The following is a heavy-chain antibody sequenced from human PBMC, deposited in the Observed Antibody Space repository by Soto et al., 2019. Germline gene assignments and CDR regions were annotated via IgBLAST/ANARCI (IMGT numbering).Heavy chain of an antibody. CDR3: ARDSYSSGFNYFDY. CDR2: IYFSGTT. Sequence: SETLSLTCTVSGGSTTSYFWSWIRQPPGQGLEWIGYIYFSGTTNFNPSLKSRVTLSLDTSKNQFSLKLNSVTAADTAVYYCARDSYSSGFNYFDYWSQGTLVTVSS. CDR1: GGSTTSYF. D-gene: IGHD3-22*01. J-gene: IGHJ4*02. V-gene: IGHV4-59*01.